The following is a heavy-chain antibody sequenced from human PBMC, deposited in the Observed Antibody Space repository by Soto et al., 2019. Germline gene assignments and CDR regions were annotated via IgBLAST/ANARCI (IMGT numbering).Heavy chain of an antibody. D-gene: IGHD4-17*01. Sequence: DVQLVESGGGLVQPGKSLKLSCAASGSTFSGSAIHWVRQASGKGLEWVGRIRSKVNNYATAYAASVKGRFIISRDDSKNTAYLQMNSLKTEDTAVYYCARLFAYGDAFDIWGQGTMVTVSS. CDR1: GSTFSGSA. J-gene: IGHJ3*02. CDR2: IRSKVNNYAT. CDR3: ARLFAYGDAFDI. V-gene: IGHV3-73*01.